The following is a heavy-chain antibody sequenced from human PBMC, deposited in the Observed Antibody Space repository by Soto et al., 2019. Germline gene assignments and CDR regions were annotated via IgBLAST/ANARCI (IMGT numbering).Heavy chain of an antibody. J-gene: IGHJ6*02. CDR2: ISYDGSNK. Sequence: GGSVRLSCAASGFTFSSYGMHWVRQAPGKGLEWVAVISYDGSNKYYADSVKGRFTISRDNSKNTLYPQMNSLRAEDTAVYYCAKDSKRYYGMDVWGQGTTVTVSS. CDR3: AKDSKRYYGMDV. CDR1: GFTFSSYG. V-gene: IGHV3-30*18.